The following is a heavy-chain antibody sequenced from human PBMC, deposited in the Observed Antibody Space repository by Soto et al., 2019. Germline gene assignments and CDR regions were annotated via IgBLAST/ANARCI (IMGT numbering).Heavy chain of an antibody. CDR3: ARVDVYCSGGSCPAGDAFDI. D-gene: IGHD2-15*01. CDR2: IYYSGST. CDR1: GGSISSGGYY. V-gene: IGHV4-31*03. J-gene: IGHJ3*02. Sequence: ASETLSLTCTVSGGSISSGGYYWSWIRQHPGKGLEWIGYIYYSGSTYYNPSLKSRVTISVDTSKNQFSLKLSSVTAADTAVYYCARVDVYCSGGSCPAGDAFDIWGQGTMVTVSS.